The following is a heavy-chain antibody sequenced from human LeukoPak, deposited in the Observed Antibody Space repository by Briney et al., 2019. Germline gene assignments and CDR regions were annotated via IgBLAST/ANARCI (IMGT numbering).Heavy chain of an antibody. CDR2: ISSSSSYI. CDR3: ARDPSGSYNFDI. D-gene: IGHD1-26*01. Sequence: GGSLRLSCAASGFTFSSYSMNWVRQAPGKGLEWVSSISSSSSYIYYADSVKGRFTISRDNAKNSLYLQMNSVRAEDTAVYYCARDPSGSYNFDIWGQGTMVTVSS. CDR1: GFTFSSYS. V-gene: IGHV3-21*01. J-gene: IGHJ3*02.